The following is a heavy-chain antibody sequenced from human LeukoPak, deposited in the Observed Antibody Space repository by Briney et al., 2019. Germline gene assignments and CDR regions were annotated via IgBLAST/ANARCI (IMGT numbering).Heavy chain of an antibody. CDR1: GYTFSSNA. CDR3: ARAYDSSGYFSD. CDR2: IDTNTGNP. V-gene: IGHV7-4-1*02. Sequence: GASVKVSCKASGYTFSSNAINWVRQAPGQGLEWMGWIDTNTGNPTYAQGFTGQFVFSLDTSVSTAYLQISSLKAEDTAEYFCARAYDSSGYFSDWGQGTLVTVSS. J-gene: IGHJ4*02. D-gene: IGHD3-22*01.